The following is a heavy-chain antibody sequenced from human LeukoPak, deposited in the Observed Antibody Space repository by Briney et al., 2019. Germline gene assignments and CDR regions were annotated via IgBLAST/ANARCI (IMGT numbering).Heavy chain of an antibody. CDR2: ISGSGGST. V-gene: IGHV3-23*01. J-gene: IGHJ4*02. CDR3: AKDLFDRPYYFDY. CDR1: GFTFSSYA. Sequence: PGGSQRLSCAASGFTFSSYAMSWVRQAPGKGLEWVSAISGSGGSTYYADSVKGRFTISGDNSKNTLYLQMNSLRAEDTAVYYCAKDLFDRPYYFDYWGQGTLVTVSS. D-gene: IGHD3-22*01.